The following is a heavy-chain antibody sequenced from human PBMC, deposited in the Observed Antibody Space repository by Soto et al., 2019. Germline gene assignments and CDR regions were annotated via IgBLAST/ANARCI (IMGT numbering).Heavy chain of an antibody. CDR2: IWYDGSQK. D-gene: IGHD2-8*02. V-gene: IGHV3-33*01. CDR3: ARVDCTGNNCRPYYYYDMDV. J-gene: IGHJ6*02. CDR1: GFTFHTYG. Sequence: QVQLVESGGGVVQPGRSLRLSCAASGFTFHTYGMNWVRQAPGKGPEWVAVIWYDGSQKEYADSVKGRFTISRDNYRNTLYLQMNSLTVEDTAVYYCARVDCTGNNCRPYYYYDMDVWGQGTTVTVSS.